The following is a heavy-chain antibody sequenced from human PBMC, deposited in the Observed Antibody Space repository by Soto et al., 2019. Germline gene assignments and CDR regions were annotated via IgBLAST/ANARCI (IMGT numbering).Heavy chain of an antibody. D-gene: IGHD3-22*01. J-gene: IGHJ1*01. V-gene: IGHV4-59*01. CDR3: ARLGHVYYYDSSGYREYFQH. CDR1: GGSISSYY. Sequence: SETLSLTCTVSGGSISSYYWSWIRKPPGKGLEWIGYIYYSGITTYNPSLRSRVTISVDTSKNQFSLKLSSVTAADTAVYYCARLGHVYYYDSSGYREYFQHWGQGTLVTVS. CDR2: IYYSGIT.